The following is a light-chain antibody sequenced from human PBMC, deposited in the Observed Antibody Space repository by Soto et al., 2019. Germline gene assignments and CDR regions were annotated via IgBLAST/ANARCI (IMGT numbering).Light chain of an antibody. Sequence: QSVLTQSPSASASLGASVKLTCTLSSGHSTYAIAWLQQQPEKGPRYLMKLNSDGSHRKGDGIPDRFSGSSSGAERYLTISRLQSEDEADYYCQTWGTGIRVFGGGTKLTVL. CDR1: SGHSTYA. J-gene: IGLJ3*02. CDR3: QTWGTGIRV. CDR2: LNSDGSH. V-gene: IGLV4-69*01.